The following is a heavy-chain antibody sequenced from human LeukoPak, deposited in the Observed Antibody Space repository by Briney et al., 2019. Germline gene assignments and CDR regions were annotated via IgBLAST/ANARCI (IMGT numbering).Heavy chain of an antibody. CDR2: SNDSGGT. CDR1: GGTFSGYY. CDR3: ARSSHSIAAAEVGY. D-gene: IGHD6-13*01. V-gene: IGHV4-34*01. Sequence: PSETLSRTSAVYGGTFSGYYWSWLRQPPGKRLEWVGESNDSGGTNYNPSLKSRVTISADKSKNQFSLKLSSVTAADTAVYYCARSSHSIAAAEVGYWGQGTLVTVSS. J-gene: IGHJ4*02.